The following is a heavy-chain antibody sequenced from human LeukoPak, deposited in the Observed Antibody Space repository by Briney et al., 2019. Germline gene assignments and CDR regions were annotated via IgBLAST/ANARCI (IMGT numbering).Heavy chain of an antibody. J-gene: IGHJ4*02. CDR3: AGEGGFYRPLDY. CDR1: GGSVINTNW. Sequence: PSGTLSLTCGVSGGSVINTNWWTWVRPPPGKGLEWIGEVHLDGRTNYNPSLESRLTMSVDVSENQVSLKLTSVTAADTAVYYCAGEGGFYRPLDYSGQGTLVTVSS. D-gene: IGHD3-3*01. CDR2: VHLDGRT. V-gene: IGHV4-4*02.